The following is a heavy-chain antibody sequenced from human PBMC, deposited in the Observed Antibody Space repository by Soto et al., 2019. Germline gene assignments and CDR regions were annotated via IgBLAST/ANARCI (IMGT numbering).Heavy chain of an antibody. CDR3: ARGRGLGYCSSTSCYYYYYYGMDV. V-gene: IGHV4-34*01. Sequence: SETLSLTCAAYGGSFSGYYWSWIRQPPGKGLEWIGEINHSGSTNYNPSLKSRVTISVDTSKNQFSLKLSSVTAADTAVYYCARGRGLGYCSSTSCYYYYYYGMDVWGQGTTVTVSS. CDR1: GGSFSGYY. J-gene: IGHJ6*02. D-gene: IGHD2-2*01. CDR2: INHSGST.